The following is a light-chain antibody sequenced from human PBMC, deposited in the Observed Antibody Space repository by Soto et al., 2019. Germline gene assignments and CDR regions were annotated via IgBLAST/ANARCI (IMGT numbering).Light chain of an antibody. CDR3: QQYRSPPLT. V-gene: IGKV1-5*03. J-gene: IGKJ4*01. Sequence: DMLMTQSPSTLSASVGDRVTITCRASQNIFSWLAWYQQKPGKVPKLLISRASNLEPGVPSRFNGGGSGTEFTLTINTLQPDDFATYYCQQYRSPPLTFGGGTKVDIK. CDR1: QNIFSW. CDR2: RAS.